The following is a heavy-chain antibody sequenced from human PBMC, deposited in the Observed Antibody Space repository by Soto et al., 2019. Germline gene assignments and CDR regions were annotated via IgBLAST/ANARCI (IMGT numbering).Heavy chain of an antibody. J-gene: IGHJ4*02. D-gene: IGHD5-12*01. CDR3: AKAHRGYDYLDDFDD. Sequence: GGSLRLSCAASGFTFSSYAMRWVRQSPGKGLEWVSAISGSGSSTYYADSVKGRLTISRDNSKNTLYLQMNSLRAEDTDVYYCAKAHRGYDYLDDFDDWGQGTLVTVSS. CDR2: ISGSGSST. V-gene: IGHV3-23*01. CDR1: GFTFSSYA.